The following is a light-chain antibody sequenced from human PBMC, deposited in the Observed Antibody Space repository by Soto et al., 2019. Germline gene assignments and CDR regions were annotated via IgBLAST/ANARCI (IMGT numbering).Light chain of an antibody. Sequence: DIQMTQSPSSLSASVGDRVTITCLASHDIGNYLNWYQQKPGKAPKLLIYYASNLETGVSSRFSGSGSGTDFTFTISSLQSEDIAPYFCQQYENLPRFIFGPGTKVDIK. CDR2: YAS. J-gene: IGKJ3*01. CDR1: HDIGNY. CDR3: QQYENLPRFI. V-gene: IGKV1-33*01.